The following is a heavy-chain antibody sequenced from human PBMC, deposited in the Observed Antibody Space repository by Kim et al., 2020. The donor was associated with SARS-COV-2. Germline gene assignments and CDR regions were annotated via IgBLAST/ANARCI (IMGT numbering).Heavy chain of an antibody. D-gene: IGHD6-6*01. Sequence: YYVDSVKGRVTISRCNANTSLFLQMHSLRAEDRAVYYCAQNPLEYSPCDYWGQGTLVTVSS. CDR3: AQNPLEYSPCDY. J-gene: IGHJ4*02. V-gene: IGHV3-7*01.